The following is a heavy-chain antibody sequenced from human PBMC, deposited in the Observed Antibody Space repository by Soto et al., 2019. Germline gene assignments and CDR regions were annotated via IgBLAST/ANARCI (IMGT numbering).Heavy chain of an antibody. CDR2: INPNSGGT. V-gene: IGHV1-2*02. J-gene: IGHJ4*02. CDR1: GYTFTGYY. Sequence: ASVKVSCKASGYTFTGYYMHWVRQAPGQGLEWMGWINPNSGGTNYAQKFQGRVTMTRDTSISTAYMELSRLRSDDTAVYYCARSGSGYYYDSSGYYVYWGQGTLVTVSS. D-gene: IGHD3-22*01. CDR3: ARSGSGYYYDSSGYYVY.